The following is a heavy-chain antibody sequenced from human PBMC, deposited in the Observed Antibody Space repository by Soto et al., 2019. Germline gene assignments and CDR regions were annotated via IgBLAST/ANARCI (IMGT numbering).Heavy chain of an antibody. D-gene: IGHD3-10*01. CDR3: ARAQSSAGSGNDNNLMFDP. CDR1: GGSISGAGYS. CDR2: IYHSGTF. J-gene: IGHJ5*02. V-gene: IGHV4-30-2*01. Sequence: SETLSLTSAVSGGSISGAGYSWSWHRHPPGGGLEWIGYIYHSGTFLKHPSPKARLTMSLDRSNNQFSLTLNSVTAADTAGYYCARAQSSAGSGNDNNLMFDPWGQGTQVTVSS.